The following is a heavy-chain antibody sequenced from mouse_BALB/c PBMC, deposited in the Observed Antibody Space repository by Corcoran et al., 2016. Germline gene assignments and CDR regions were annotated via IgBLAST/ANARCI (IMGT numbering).Heavy chain of an antibody. CDR2: ILPGSGST. CDR3: ARGAITTVVAYYLDY. CDR1: GYTFSSYW. V-gene: IGHV1-9*01. D-gene: IGHD1-1*01. J-gene: IGHJ2*01. Sequence: QVQLQQSGAELMKPGASVKISCKATGYTFSSYWIEWVKQRPGHGLEWIGEILPGSGSTNYNEKFKGKATFTADTSSNTAYMQLSSLTSEDSAVYYCARGAITTVVAYYLDYGGQGTTLTVSS.